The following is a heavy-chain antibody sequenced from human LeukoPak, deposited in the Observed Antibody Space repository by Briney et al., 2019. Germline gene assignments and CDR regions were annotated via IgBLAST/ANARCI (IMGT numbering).Heavy chain of an antibody. J-gene: IGHJ5*02. D-gene: IGHD2-21*02. CDR1: GGSISSSSYY. Sequence: PSETLSLTCTVSGGSISSSSYYWGWIRQPPGKGLEWIGSTYYSGSTYYNPSLKSRVTISVDTSKNQFSLKLNSVTAADTAVYYCARGSYCGGDCYHDWFDPWGQGTLVTVSS. CDR3: ARGSYCGGDCYHDWFDP. V-gene: IGHV4-39*07. CDR2: TYYSGST.